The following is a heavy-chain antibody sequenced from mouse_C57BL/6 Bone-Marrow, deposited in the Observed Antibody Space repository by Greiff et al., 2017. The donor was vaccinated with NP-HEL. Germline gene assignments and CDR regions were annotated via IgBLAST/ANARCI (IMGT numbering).Heavy chain of an antibody. V-gene: IGHV5-4*01. D-gene: IGHD1-1*01. CDR2: ISDGGSYT. CDR1: GFTFSSYA. J-gene: IGHJ1*03. CDR3: AREDYGSSYWYFDV. Sequence: VQLKESGGGLVKPGGSLKLSCAASGFTFSSYAMSWVRQTPEKRLEWVATISDGGSYTYYPDNVKGRFTLSRDNAKNNLYLQMSQLKSEDTAMDYCAREDYGSSYWYFDVWGTGTTVTVSS.